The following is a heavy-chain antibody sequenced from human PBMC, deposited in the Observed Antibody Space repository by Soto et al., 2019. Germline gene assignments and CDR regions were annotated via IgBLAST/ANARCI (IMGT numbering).Heavy chain of an antibody. CDR1: GFTIDDYT. Sequence: PGGSLRLSCAASGFTIDDYTMHWVRQAPGKGLEWVSLISWDGGSIYYADSVKGRFTISRDNAKNSLYLQMNSLRAEDTAVYYCARVNSRLVFGAVDHWGQGTLVTVSS. J-gene: IGHJ4*02. V-gene: IGHV3-43*01. CDR2: ISWDGGSI. D-gene: IGHD3-3*01. CDR3: ARVNSRLVFGAVDH.